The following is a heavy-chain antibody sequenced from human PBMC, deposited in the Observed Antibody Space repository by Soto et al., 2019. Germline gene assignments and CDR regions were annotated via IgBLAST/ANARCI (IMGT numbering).Heavy chain of an antibody. Sequence: QVQLVQSGAEVKKPGSSVKVSCKASGGTFSSYAISWVRQAPGQGLELMGGIIPIFGTANYAQKFQVRVTITADESTSTAYMELSSLRSEDTAVYYCARGSLAVVVAANNSFVPWGQGTLVTVSS. V-gene: IGHV1-69*01. CDR1: GGTFSSYA. CDR2: IIPIFGTA. CDR3: ARGSLAVVVAANNSFVP. D-gene: IGHD2-15*01. J-gene: IGHJ5*02.